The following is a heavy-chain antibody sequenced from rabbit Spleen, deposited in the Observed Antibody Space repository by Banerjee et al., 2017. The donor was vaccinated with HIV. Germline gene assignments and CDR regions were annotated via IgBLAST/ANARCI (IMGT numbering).Heavy chain of an antibody. Sequence: QEQLVESGGGLVKPEGSLKLSCTASGFSLSNNYVMCWVRQAPGKGLEWIASINSFTGRPVYATWAKGRFTVSKASWTTVTLQMTSLTAADTASYFCARDLAGAVGWNFDLWGQGTLVTVS. V-gene: IGHV1S45*01. CDR1: GFSLSNNYV. CDR2: INSFTGRP. CDR3: ARDLAGAVGWNFDL. D-gene: IGHD4-1*01. J-gene: IGHJ4*01.